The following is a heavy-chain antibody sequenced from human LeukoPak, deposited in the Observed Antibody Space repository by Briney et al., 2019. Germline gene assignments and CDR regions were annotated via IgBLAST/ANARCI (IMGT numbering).Heavy chain of an antibody. D-gene: IGHD3-10*01. J-gene: IGHJ5*02. V-gene: IGHV3-7*01. CDR2: IKQDGTEK. CDR3: ARERGSGSYHPFDP. CDR1: GFTFSSYW. Sequence: GGSLRLSCVASGFTFSSYWMSWVRQAPGEGLEWVANIKQDGTEKNYVDSVKGRFTISRDNAKNSLYPQMNSLRAEDTAVYYCARERGSGSYHPFDPWGQGTLATVSS.